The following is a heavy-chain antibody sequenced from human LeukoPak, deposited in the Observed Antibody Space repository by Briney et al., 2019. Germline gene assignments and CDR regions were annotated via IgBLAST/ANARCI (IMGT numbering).Heavy chain of an antibody. CDR1: GGSISSYY. V-gene: IGHV4-59*08. CDR3: ARQGWYYYDSRGFDP. CDR2: IYYSGGT. Sequence: SETLSLTCTVSGGSISSYYWSWIRQPPGKGLEWIGYIYYSGGTNYNPSLKSRVTISVDTSKNQFSLKLSSVTAADTAVYYCARQGWYYYDSRGFDPWGQGTLVTVSS. J-gene: IGHJ5*02. D-gene: IGHD3-22*01.